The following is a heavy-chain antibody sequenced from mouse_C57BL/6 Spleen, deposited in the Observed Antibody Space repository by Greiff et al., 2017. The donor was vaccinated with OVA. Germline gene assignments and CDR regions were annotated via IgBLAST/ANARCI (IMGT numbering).Heavy chain of an antibody. V-gene: IGHV1-69*01. CDR2: IDPSDSYT. D-gene: IGHD2-2*01. CDR1: GYTFTSYW. Sequence: QVQLQQPGAELVMPGASVKLSCKASGYTFTSYWMHWVKQRPGQGLEWIGEIDPSDSYTNYNQKFKGKSTLTEDKSSSTAYMQLSSLTSEDSAVYYCARGGYHVYYFDYWGQGTTLTVSS. CDR3: ARGGYHVYYFDY. J-gene: IGHJ2*01.